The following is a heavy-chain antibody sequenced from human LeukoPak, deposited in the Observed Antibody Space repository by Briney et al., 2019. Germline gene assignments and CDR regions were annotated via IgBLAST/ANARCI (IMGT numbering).Heavy chain of an antibody. J-gene: IGHJ6*02. V-gene: IGHV3-9*01. CDR3: AIDIKWGYYYGMDV. CDR2: ISWNSGSI. Sequence: GGSLRLSCAASGFTFDDYAMHWVRQAPGKGLEWVSGISWNSGSIGYADSVKGRFTISRDNAKNSLYLQMNSLRAEDTALYYCAIDIKWGYYYGMDVWGQGTTVTVSS. CDR1: GFTFDDYA. D-gene: IGHD1-26*01.